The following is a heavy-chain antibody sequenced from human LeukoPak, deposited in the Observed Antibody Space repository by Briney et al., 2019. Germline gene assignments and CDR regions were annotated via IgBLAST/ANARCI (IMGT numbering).Heavy chain of an antibody. J-gene: IGHJ5*02. D-gene: IGHD2-2*02. V-gene: IGHV3-53*01. Sequence: GGSLRLSCAASGFTVNSNYMNWVRQAPGKGLEWVSVLYSDGRTYYADSVKGRFTISRGTSKDTLFLQLNSLTAADTAMYFCAKASVAIPQYCNSWGQGTLVTVSS. CDR2: LYSDGRT. CDR1: GFTVNSNY. CDR3: AKASVAIPQYCNS.